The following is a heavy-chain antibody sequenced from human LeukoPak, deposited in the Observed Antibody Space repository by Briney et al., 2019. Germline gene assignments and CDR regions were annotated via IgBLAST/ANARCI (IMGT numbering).Heavy chain of an antibody. V-gene: IGHV3-21*01. CDR2: MTTISTLM. Sequence: GGPLRLSCAASGFTFNTYAMNWVRQAPGKGLEWVSSMTTISTLMYYAASVKGRFTVSRDNAKNSLYLQMNSLRAEDTAVYYCTRARVVTVPGTADYYFYMDVWGRGTTVTVSS. J-gene: IGHJ6*03. CDR1: GFTFNTYA. CDR3: TRARVVTVPGTADYYFYMDV. D-gene: IGHD6-19*01.